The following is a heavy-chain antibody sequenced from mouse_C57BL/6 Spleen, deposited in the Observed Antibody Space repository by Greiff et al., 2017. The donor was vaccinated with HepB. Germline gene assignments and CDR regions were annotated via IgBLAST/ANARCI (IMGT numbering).Heavy chain of an antibody. J-gene: IGHJ1*03. CDR2: INPGSGGT. CDR1: RYAFTNYL. V-gene: IGHV1-54*01. D-gene: IGHD1-1*01. Sequence: QVQLQQSGAELVRPGTSVKVSCKASRYAFTNYLIEWVKQRPGQGLEWIGVINPGSGGTNYNEKFKGKATLTADKSSSTAYMQLSSLTSEDSAVYFCASTVVDWYFDVWGTGTTVTVSS. CDR3: ASTVVDWYFDV.